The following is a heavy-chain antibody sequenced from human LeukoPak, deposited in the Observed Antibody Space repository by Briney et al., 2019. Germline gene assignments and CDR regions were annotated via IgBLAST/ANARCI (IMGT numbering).Heavy chain of an antibody. J-gene: IGHJ6*04. V-gene: IGHV1-2*04. CDR2: INPNSGGT. D-gene: IGHD2-15*01. CDR1: GYTFTGYY. CDR3: ARQGGSGYCSGGSCRPMKNYYYYYGMDV. Sequence: ASVKVSCKASGYTFTGYYMHWVRQAPGQGLEWMGWINPNSGGTNYAQKFQGWVTMTRDTSISTAYMQLSRLRSDDTAVYYCARQGGSGYCSGGSCRPMKNYYYYYGMDVWGKGTTVTVSS.